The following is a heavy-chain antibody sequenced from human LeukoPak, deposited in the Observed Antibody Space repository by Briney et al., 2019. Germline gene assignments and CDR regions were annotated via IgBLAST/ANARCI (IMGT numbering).Heavy chain of an antibody. D-gene: IGHD5-24*01. CDR2: IYSGGST. CDR3: AKVALEMATIPYYYYYMGV. CDR1: GFTVSSNY. J-gene: IGHJ6*03. V-gene: IGHV3-66*01. Sequence: GGSLRLSCAASGFTVSSNYMSWVRQAPGKGLEWVSVIYSGGSTYYADSVKGRFTISRDNSKNTLYLQMNSLRAEDTAVYYCAKVALEMATIPYYYYYMGVWGKGTTVTISS.